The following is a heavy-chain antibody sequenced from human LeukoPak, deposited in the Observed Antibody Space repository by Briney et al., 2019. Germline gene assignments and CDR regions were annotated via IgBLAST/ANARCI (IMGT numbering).Heavy chain of an antibody. CDR2: ISYDGSNK. J-gene: IGHJ4*02. CDR3: AREADSSGYYYPVDY. D-gene: IGHD3-22*01. CDR1: GFTFSNYA. Sequence: PGGSLRLSCAASGFTFSNYAMSWVRQAPGKGLEWVAVISYDGSNKYYADSVKGRFTISRDNSKNTLYLQMNSLRAEDTAVYYCAREADSSGYYYPVDYWGQGTLVTVSS. V-gene: IGHV3-30-3*01.